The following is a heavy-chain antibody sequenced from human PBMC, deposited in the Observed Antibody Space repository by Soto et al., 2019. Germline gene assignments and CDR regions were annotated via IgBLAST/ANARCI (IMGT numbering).Heavy chain of an antibody. CDR2: ISYDGSTK. D-gene: IGHD3-3*01. J-gene: IGHJ4*02. Sequence: GESLKISCAASGFTFSSYGMHWVRQAPGKGLEWVAVISYDGSTKYYADSVKGRFTISRDNSKNTLYLQMNSLRAEDTAVYYCAKTIRFLAWYLDSWGQGTLVTVSS. CDR3: AKTIRFLAWYLDS. CDR1: GFTFSSYG. V-gene: IGHV3-30*18.